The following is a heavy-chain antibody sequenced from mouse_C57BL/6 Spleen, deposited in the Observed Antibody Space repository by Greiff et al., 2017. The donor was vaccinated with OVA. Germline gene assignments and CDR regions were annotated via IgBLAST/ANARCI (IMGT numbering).Heavy chain of an antibody. J-gene: IGHJ2*01. Sequence: VQLQQSGPELVKPGASVKISCKASGYAFSSSWMNWVKQRPGKGLEWIGRIYPGDGDTNYNGKFKGKATLTADKSSSTAYMRLSSLTSEDSAVSFCERCDDYDEVGYFDCWGQGTTLTVSS. CDR2: IYPGDGDT. V-gene: IGHV1-82*01. CDR1: GYAFSSSW. CDR3: ERCDDYDEVGYFDC. D-gene: IGHD2-4*01.